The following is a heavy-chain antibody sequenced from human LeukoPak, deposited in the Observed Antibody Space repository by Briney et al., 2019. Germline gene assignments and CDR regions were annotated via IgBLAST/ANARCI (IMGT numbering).Heavy chain of an antibody. CDR1: GFTFSNYW. V-gene: IGHV3-7*01. J-gene: IGHJ4*02. D-gene: IGHD3-22*01. CDR3: ARHYYDSSGPFDY. CDR2: IKQDGSEK. Sequence: GGSLRLSCVVSGFTFSNYWMSWVRQAPGKGLEWVANIKQDGSEKYYVDSVKGRFTISRDNAKNSLYLQMNSLRAEDTAVYYCARHYYDSSGPFDYWGQGTLITVSS.